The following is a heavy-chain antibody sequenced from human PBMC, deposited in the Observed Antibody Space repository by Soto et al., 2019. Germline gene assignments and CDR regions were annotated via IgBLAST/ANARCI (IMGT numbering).Heavy chain of an antibody. Sequence: GESLKISCKGSGYSFTSYWVSWVRQMPGKGLEWMGRIDPSDSYTNYSPSFQGHVTISADKSISTAYLQWSSLKASDTAMYYCARHPLSGSYYGGAFDIWGKGTMVTVS. J-gene: IGHJ3*02. CDR2: IDPSDSYT. V-gene: IGHV5-10-1*01. CDR3: ARHPLSGSYYGGAFDI. CDR1: GYSFTSYW. D-gene: IGHD1-26*01.